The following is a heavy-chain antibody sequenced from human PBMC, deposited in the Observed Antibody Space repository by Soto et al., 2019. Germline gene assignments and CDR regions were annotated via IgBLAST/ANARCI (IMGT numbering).Heavy chain of an antibody. V-gene: IGHV4-31*03. Sequence: SETLSLTCTVSGGSISSGGYYWSWIRQHPGKGLEWIGYIYYSGSTYYNPSLKSRVTISVDTSKNQFSLKLSSVTAADTAVYYCARSSGATEFYGSGSYSFNYWGQGTLVTVSS. D-gene: IGHD3-10*01. CDR1: GGSISSGGYY. CDR2: IYYSGST. J-gene: IGHJ4*02. CDR3: ARSSGATEFYGSGSYSFNY.